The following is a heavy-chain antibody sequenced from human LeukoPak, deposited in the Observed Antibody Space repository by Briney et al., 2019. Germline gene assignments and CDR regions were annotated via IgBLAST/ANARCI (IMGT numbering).Heavy chain of an antibody. D-gene: IGHD3-9*01. CDR2: INPNSGGT. CDR1: GYTFTCYY. CDR3: ARDSAPTDILTGPPGGDYYYGMDV. Sequence: ASVKVSCKASGYTFTCYYMHWVRQAPGQGLEWMGWINPNSGGTNYAQKFQGRVTMTRDTSISTAYMELSRLRSDDTAVYYCARDSAPTDILTGPPGGDYYYGMDVWGQGTTVTVSS. J-gene: IGHJ6*02. V-gene: IGHV1-2*02.